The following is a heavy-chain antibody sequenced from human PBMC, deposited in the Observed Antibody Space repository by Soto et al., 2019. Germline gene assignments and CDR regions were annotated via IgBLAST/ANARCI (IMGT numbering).Heavy chain of an antibody. CDR2: ISYDGSNK. Sequence: QVQLVQSGAEVKKPGASVKVSCKASGYTFSSYGMHWVRQAPGKGLEWVAVISYDGSNKYYADSVKGRFTISRDNSKNTLYLQMNSLRAEDTAVYYCAKDRDWLLYYFDYWGQGTLVTVSS. CDR3: AKDRDWLLYYFDY. J-gene: IGHJ4*02. D-gene: IGHD3-9*01. V-gene: IGHV3-30*18. CDR1: GYTFSSYG.